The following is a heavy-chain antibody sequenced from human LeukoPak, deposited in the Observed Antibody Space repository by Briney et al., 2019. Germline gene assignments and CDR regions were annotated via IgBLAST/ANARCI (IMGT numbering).Heavy chain of an antibody. CDR3: ARLMESLPDYWYFDP. CDR1: GGSFSGYY. J-gene: IGHJ2*01. V-gene: IGHV4-34*01. D-gene: IGHD1-1*01. CDR2: INHSGST. Sequence: PSETLSLTCAVYGGSFSGYYWSWIRQPPGKGLEWIGEINHSGSTNYNPSLKSRVTISVETSKNQFSLKLSSVTAADTAVYYCARLMESLPDYWYFDPWGRGTLVTVSS.